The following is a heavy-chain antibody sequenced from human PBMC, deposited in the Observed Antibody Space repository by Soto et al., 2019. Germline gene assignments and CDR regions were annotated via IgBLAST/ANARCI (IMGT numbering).Heavy chain of an antibody. Sequence: GWSLRLSCAASGFTFSSYWMSWVRQAPGKGLEWVANIKQDGSEKYYVDSVKGRFTISRDNAKNSLYLQMNSLRAEDTAVYYCTAAAGEHYYYYYGMDVWGQGTTVTVSS. CDR2: IKQDGSEK. CDR3: TAAAGEHYYYYYGMDV. J-gene: IGHJ6*02. V-gene: IGHV3-7*01. CDR1: GFTFSSYW. D-gene: IGHD6-13*01.